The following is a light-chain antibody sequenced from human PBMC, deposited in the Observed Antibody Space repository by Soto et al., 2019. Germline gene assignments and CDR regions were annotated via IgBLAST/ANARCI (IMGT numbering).Light chain of an antibody. V-gene: IGKV1-5*03. CDR1: QSISSW. CDR2: KAF. Sequence: DIQMTQSPSTLSASVGDRVTITCRASQSISSWLAWYQQKPGKAPKLLIYKAFSLESGVPSRFSGSGSGTEFTITISSLQPDDFATYYCQQYNSYSWTFGQGTKVEIQ. CDR3: QQYNSYSWT. J-gene: IGKJ1*01.